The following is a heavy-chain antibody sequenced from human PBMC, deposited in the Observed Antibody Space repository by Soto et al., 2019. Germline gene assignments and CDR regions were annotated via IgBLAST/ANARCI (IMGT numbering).Heavy chain of an antibody. Sequence: QVQLQQWGAGLLKPSETLSLTCAVYGGSFSGYYWSWIRQPPGKGLEWIGEINHSGSTNYNPSLKSRVTISVGTSKNQFSLKLSSVTAADTAVYYCARAGLSREYSSGWADYWGQGTLVTVSS. CDR1: GGSFSGYY. CDR2: INHSGST. J-gene: IGHJ4*02. CDR3: ARAGLSREYSSGWADY. D-gene: IGHD6-19*01. V-gene: IGHV4-34*01.